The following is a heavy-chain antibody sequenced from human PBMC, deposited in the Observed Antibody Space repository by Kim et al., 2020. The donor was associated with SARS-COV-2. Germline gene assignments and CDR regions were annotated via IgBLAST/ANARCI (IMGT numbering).Heavy chain of an antibody. CDR2: K. J-gene: IGHJ6*02. CDR3: ARISSYYYGMDV. Sequence: KYCADSVKGRFTISRDNSKNTLYLQMNSLRAEDTAVYYCARISSYYYGMDVWGQGTTVTVSS. D-gene: IGHD6-6*01. V-gene: IGHV3-33*01.